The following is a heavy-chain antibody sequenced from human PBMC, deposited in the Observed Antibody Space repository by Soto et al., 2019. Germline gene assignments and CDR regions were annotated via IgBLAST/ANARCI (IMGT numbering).Heavy chain of an antibody. CDR1: GFTFSSYG. D-gene: IGHD6-13*01. J-gene: IGHJ4*02. V-gene: IGHV3-30*18. CDR2: ISYDGSNK. CDR3: AKDRKVAAAGTRSDY. Sequence: QVQLVESGGGVVQPGRSLRLSCAASGFTFSSYGMHWVRQAPGKGLEWVAVISYDGSNKYYADSVKGRFTISRDNSKNTLYLQMNSLRAEDTAVYYCAKDRKVAAAGTRSDYWGQGTLVTVSS.